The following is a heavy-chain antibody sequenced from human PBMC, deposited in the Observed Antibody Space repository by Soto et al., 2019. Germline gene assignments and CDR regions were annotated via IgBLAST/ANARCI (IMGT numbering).Heavy chain of an antibody. CDR2: IYPGDSDT. CDR3: ARNLASSGWYDY. J-gene: IGHJ4*02. Sequence: GESLKISCQGSGYSFTSYWIGWVRQTPGKGLEWMGMIYPGDSDTRYSPSFQGQVTISADKSISAAFLQWSSLKASDTAMYYCARNLASSGWYDYWGQGTLVTVSS. D-gene: IGHD6-19*01. CDR1: GYSFTSYW. V-gene: IGHV5-51*01.